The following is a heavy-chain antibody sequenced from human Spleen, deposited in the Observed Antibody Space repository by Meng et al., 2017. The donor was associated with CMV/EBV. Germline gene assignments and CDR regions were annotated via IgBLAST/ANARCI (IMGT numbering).Heavy chain of an antibody. CDR1: VGSFSGYY. CDR2: INHSGST. J-gene: IGHJ4*02. D-gene: IGHD4-11*01. Sequence: HVQLKQLGAGVCTPSETLPLPCAVYVGSFSGYYWSWIRQPPGKGLEWIGEINHSGSTNYNPSLKSRVTISVDTSKNQFSLKLSSVTAADTAVYFCARGPYSNPFDYWGQGTPVTVSS. V-gene: IGHV4-34*01. CDR3: ARGPYSNPFDY.